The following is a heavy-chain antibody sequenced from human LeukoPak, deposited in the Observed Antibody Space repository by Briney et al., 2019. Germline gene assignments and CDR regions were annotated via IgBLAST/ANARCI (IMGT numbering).Heavy chain of an antibody. CDR1: GFTFSSYA. CDR2: IKEDGSEK. V-gene: IGHV3-7*03. Sequence: GGSLRLSCAASGFTFSSYAMSWVRQAPGKGLEWVANIKEDGSEKHYVDSVKGRFTISRDDAKNSLYLQMNSLRAEDTAVYYCARGYVGTVIFDYWGQGTLVTVSS. D-gene: IGHD5-18*01. CDR3: ARGYVGTVIFDY. J-gene: IGHJ4*02.